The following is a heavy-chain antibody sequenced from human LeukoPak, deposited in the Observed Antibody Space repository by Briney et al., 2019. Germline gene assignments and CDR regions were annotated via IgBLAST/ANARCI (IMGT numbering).Heavy chain of an antibody. Sequence: GGSLRLSCAASGFTFSNYVMSWVRQAPGKGLEWVSGISGSGGSTFYADSVKGRFTISRDNSKNTLYLEMNSLRAEDTALFYCAKSGDQVTVTRLDYWGQGTLVTVSS. CDR3: AKSGDQVTVTRLDY. J-gene: IGHJ4*02. V-gene: IGHV3-23*01. CDR2: ISGSGGST. CDR1: GFTFSNYV. D-gene: IGHD4-17*01.